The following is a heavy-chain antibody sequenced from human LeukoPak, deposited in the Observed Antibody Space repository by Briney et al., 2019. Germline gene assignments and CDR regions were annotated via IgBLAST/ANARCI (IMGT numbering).Heavy chain of an antibody. V-gene: IGHV3-15*01. CDR1: GFTFSNAW. CDR3: TTRTLSIAVAGMDYFDY. Sequence: GGSLRLSCAASGFTFSNAWMSWVRQAPGKGLEWVGRIKSKTDGGTTDYAAPVKGRLTISRDDSKNTLYLQMNSLKTEDTAVYYCTTRTLSIAVAGMDYFDYWGQGTLVTVSS. CDR2: IKSKTDGGTT. J-gene: IGHJ4*02. D-gene: IGHD6-19*01.